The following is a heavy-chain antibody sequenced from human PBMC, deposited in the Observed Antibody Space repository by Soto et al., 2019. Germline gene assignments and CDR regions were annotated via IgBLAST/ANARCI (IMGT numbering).Heavy chain of an antibody. J-gene: IGHJ4*02. Sequence: PSETLSLTCIVSGYSISIAYYGGWIRQPPGKGLEWIGSVYHSGSTYYNPSLKSRVTISVDTSKNHFSLKLRSVTAADSAVYYCARSGTTTHPFPKQWGKGTLVTVSS. D-gene: IGHD1-1*01. CDR2: VYHSGST. V-gene: IGHV4-38-2*02. CDR1: GYSISIAYY. CDR3: ARSGTTTHPFPKQ.